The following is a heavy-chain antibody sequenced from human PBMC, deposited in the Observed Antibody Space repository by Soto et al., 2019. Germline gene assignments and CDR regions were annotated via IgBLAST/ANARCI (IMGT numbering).Heavy chain of an antibody. Sequence: EVQLVETGGGLIQPGGSLRLSCAASGFTVSSNYMSWVRQAPGKGLEWVSVIYSGGSTYYADSVKGRFTISRDNTKNTLYLQMKSLRAEDTAVYYCARVLGYYYCGMDVWGQGTTVTVSS. CDR2: IYSGGST. V-gene: IGHV3-53*02. CDR3: ARVLGYYYCGMDV. CDR1: GFTVSSNY. J-gene: IGHJ6*02. D-gene: IGHD1-26*01.